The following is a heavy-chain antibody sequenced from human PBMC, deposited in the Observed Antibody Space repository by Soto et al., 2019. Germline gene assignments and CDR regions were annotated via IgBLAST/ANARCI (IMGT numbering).Heavy chain of an antibody. Sequence: PSETLSLTCTVSVGSISSGGYYWIWIRQHPGKGLEWIGYIYYSGSTYYNPSLKSRVTISVDTSKNQFSLKLSSVTAADTAVYYCARVTDYGDSLLFDYWGQGTLVTVPQ. D-gene: IGHD4-17*01. V-gene: IGHV4-31*03. CDR3: ARVTDYGDSLLFDY. J-gene: IGHJ4*02. CDR1: VGSISSGGYY. CDR2: IYYSGST.